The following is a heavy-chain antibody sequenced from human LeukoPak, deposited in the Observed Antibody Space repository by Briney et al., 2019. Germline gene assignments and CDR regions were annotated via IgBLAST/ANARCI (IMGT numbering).Heavy chain of an antibody. Sequence: ASVKVSCKASGYTFTSYGISWVRQAPGQGLEWMGWISAYNGNTNYAQKLQGRVTTTTDTSTSTAYMELRSLRSDDTAVYYCARDHMTGTGPQPLDYWGQGTLVTVSS. CDR1: GYTFTSYG. V-gene: IGHV1-18*01. CDR3: ARDHMTGTGPQPLDY. D-gene: IGHD1-14*01. J-gene: IGHJ4*02. CDR2: ISAYNGNT.